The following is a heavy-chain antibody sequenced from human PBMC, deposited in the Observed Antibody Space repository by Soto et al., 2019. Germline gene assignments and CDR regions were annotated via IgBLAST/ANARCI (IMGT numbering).Heavy chain of an antibody. CDR2: TSYDGSNT. Sequence: GGSLRLSCAASGFTFSSYGMHWVRQAPGKGLEWVAVTSYDGSNTYYADSVKGRFSSSRDNSKNTLWLQMNSLRAEDTAVYYCAKHYDDGAHGLGYWGQGTLVTVSS. J-gene: IGHJ4*02. D-gene: IGHD4-17*01. V-gene: IGHV3-30*18. CDR1: GFTFSSYG. CDR3: AKHYDDGAHGLGY.